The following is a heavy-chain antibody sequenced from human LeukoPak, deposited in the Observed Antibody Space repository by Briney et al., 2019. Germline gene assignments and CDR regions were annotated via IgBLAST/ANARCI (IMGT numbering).Heavy chain of an antibody. Sequence: KSSETLSLTCAVYGGSFSGYYWSWIRQPPGKGLEWIGEINHSGSTNYNPSLKSRVTISVDTSKNQFSLKLSSVTAADTAVYYCARGRGRHYYGMAPFDYWGQGTLVTVSS. CDR1: GGSFSGYY. CDR2: INHSGST. CDR3: ARGRGRHYYGMAPFDY. V-gene: IGHV4-34*01. J-gene: IGHJ4*02. D-gene: IGHD3-10*01.